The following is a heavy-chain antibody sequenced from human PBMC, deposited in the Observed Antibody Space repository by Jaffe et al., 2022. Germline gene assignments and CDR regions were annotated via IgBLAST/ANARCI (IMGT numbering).Heavy chain of an antibody. D-gene: IGHD3-10*01. CDR2: IRSKAYGGTT. J-gene: IGHJ5*02. Sequence: EVQLVESGGGLVQPGRSLRLSCTASGFTFGDYAMSWVRQAPGKGLEWVGFIRSKAYGGTTEYAASVKGRFTISRDDSKSIAYLQMNSLKTEDTAVYYCTRVEILLWFGESRNWFDPWGQGTLVTVSS. CDR3: TRVEILLWFGESRNWFDP. V-gene: IGHV3-49*04. CDR1: GFTFGDYA.